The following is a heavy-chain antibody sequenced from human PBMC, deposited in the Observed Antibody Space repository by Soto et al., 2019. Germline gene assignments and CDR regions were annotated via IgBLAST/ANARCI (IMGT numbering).Heavy chain of an antibody. J-gene: IGHJ4*02. CDR1: GFSLTTDGVG. Sequence: QITLKESGPTLVKPTQTLTLTCSFSGFSLTTDGVGVGWVRQPPGEALEWFALIYWDDDERYSPSLKTRLTITKDPSKNQVVLIMTNMDPVDTATYYCAHSRNLITEDAQVGDFDYWGQGTLVTVSS. CDR3: AHSRNLITEDAQVGDFDY. D-gene: IGHD3-10*01. CDR2: IYWDDDE. V-gene: IGHV2-5*02.